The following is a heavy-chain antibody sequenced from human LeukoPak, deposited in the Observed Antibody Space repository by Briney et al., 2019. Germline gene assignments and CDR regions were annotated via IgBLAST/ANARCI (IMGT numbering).Heavy chain of an antibody. V-gene: IGHV1-18*01. J-gene: IGHJ4*02. CDR1: GYTFTSYG. CDR3: AREESDDYVWGSYRYNQGPFDY. Sequence: ASVKVSCKASGYTFTSYGISWVRQAPGQGLEWIGWISAYNGNTNYAQKLQGRVTMTTDTSTSTAYMELRSLRSDDTAVYYCAREESDDYVWGSYRYNQGPFDYWGQGTLVTVSS. D-gene: IGHD3-16*02. CDR2: ISAYNGNT.